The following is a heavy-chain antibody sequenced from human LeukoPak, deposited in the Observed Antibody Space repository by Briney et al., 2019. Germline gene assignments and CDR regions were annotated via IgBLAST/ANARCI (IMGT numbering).Heavy chain of an antibody. CDR2: IWYDGSNK. J-gene: IGHJ5*02. V-gene: IGHV3-33*01. CDR1: GFTFSSYG. Sequence: GGSLRLSCAASGFTFSSYGMHWVRQAPGKGLEWVAVIWYDGSNKYYADSVKGRFTISRDNSRNTLYLQMNSLRAEDTAVYYCAREGSYYWFDPWGQGTLVTVSS. CDR3: AREGSYYWFDP. D-gene: IGHD1-26*01.